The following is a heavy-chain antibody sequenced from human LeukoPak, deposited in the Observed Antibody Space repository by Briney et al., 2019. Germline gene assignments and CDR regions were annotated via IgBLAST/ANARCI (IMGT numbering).Heavy chain of an antibody. D-gene: IGHD2-2*01. CDR3: ARKGRLGCSSTSCYFRPPYNWFDP. Sequence: PSETLSLTCAVYGGSFSGYYWSWIRQPPGKGLEWIGEINHSGSTNYNPSLKSLVTISVDTSNNQFSLKLRSVPAADPAVYYCARKGRLGCSSTSCYFRPPYNWFDPWGQGTLVTVSS. CDR2: INHSGST. CDR1: GGSFSGYY. J-gene: IGHJ5*02. V-gene: IGHV4-34*01.